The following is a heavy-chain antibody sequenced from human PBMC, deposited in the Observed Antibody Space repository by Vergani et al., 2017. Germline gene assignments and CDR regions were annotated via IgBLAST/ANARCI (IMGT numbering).Heavy chain of an antibody. V-gene: IGHV4-39*01. J-gene: IGHJ3*02. CDR1: GMSISNNNYY. D-gene: IGHD6-6*01. CDR3: ESHLRQLARNDVFDI. Sequence: QLQLQESGPRLVKPSETLSLTCSLSGMSISNNNYYWGWIRPPPGKGLEWIGSIYDSQNKNHSPSLKSRVSLSVDTSKNQFSLILTSVTAADTAVYYCESHLRQLARNDVFDIWGHGTLVTVAS. CDR2: IYDSQNK.